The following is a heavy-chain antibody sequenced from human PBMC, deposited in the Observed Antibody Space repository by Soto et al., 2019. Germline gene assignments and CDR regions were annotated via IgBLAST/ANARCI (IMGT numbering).Heavy chain of an antibody. CDR1: GFTFRSYW. CDR2: IKQDGSEN. J-gene: IGHJ3*02. V-gene: IGHV3-7*01. CDR3: AHMDYGDYGTGAFDI. D-gene: IGHD4-17*01. Sequence: EVQLVESGGGLVQPGGSLRLSCAASGFTFRSYWMSWVRKSPGKGREWVANIKQDGSENTYVDSVKGRFTISRDNAENSLCLQMKSLRVDDTAVYCCAHMDYGDYGTGAFDIWRQAKIVTASS.